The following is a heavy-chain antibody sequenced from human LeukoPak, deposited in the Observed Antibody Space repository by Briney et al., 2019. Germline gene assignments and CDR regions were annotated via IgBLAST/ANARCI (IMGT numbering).Heavy chain of an antibody. J-gene: IGHJ3*02. V-gene: IGHV4-34*01. CDR1: GGSFSGYY. CDR2: INHSGST. CDR3: ATLTGGDDAFDI. Sequence: SETLSLTCAVYGGSFSGYYWSWIRQPPGKGLEWIGEINHSGSTNYNPSLKSRVTISVLTSKNRFSLKLSSVTAADTAVYYCATLTGGDDAFDIWGQGTMVTVSS. D-gene: IGHD4-23*01.